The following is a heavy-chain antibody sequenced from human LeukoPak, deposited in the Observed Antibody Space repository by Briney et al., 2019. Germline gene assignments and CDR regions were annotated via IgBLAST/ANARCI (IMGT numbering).Heavy chain of an antibody. V-gene: IGHV4-59*08. Sequence: SETLSLICTVSSGAFSNYYWCWVRQPPGKRPEYIVYIFLSGTTNYSPSARSRVTISVDTSKSHFSLKLSSVTAADTAVYYCARHTPVKASSDWYHVLDVWDQGTTVTV. D-gene: IGHD3-9*01. CDR1: SGAFSNYY. CDR2: IFLSGTT. J-gene: IGHJ6*02. CDR3: ARHTPVKASSDWYHVLDV.